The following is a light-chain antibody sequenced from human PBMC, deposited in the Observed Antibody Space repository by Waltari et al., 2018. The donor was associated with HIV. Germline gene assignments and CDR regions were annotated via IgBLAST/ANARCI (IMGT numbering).Light chain of an antibody. Sequence: QSALTQPPSASGSPGQSITISCTGTSSDVGVYNYVSWYQQHPGKAPKTMIYEVSTRPSGISKRFSASKAGNTASLTISGLQAEDEADYYCSSYTSSSTLYVFGTGTKVTVL. J-gene: IGLJ1*01. CDR3: SSYTSSSTLYV. CDR2: EVS. V-gene: IGLV2-14*01. CDR1: SSDVGVYNY.